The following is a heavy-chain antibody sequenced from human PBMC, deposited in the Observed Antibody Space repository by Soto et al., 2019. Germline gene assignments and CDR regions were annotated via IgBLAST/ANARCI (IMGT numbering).Heavy chain of an antibody. CDR3: ARQGPASILNSWFDP. V-gene: IGHV4-59*01. CDR2: IYYSGST. J-gene: IGHJ5*02. D-gene: IGHD2-2*01. Sequence: NPSETLSLTCTVSGGSISSDYWSWIRQPPGKGLEWIGYIYYSGSTNYNPSLKSRVTISVDTSKNQFALNLSSVTAADTAVYYCARQGPASILNSWFDPWGQGTLVTVSS. CDR1: GGSISSDY.